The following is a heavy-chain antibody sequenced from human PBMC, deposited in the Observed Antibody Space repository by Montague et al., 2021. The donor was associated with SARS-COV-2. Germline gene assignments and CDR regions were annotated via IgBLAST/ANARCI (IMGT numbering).Heavy chain of an antibody. D-gene: IGHD3-3*01. J-gene: IGHJ6*02. V-gene: IGHV4-4*07. CDR1: GGSISSYY. CDR2: IHTSGST. Sequence: SETLSLTCTVSGGSISSYYWSWIRQSAGKGLEWIGRIHTSGSTDYNPSLNSRVTTSVDTSKNQFSLKLSSVTAADTAVYYCASGKYYDFWSGYYSHDYVSGMDAWGQGTTVTVSS. CDR3: ASGKYYDFWSGYYSHDYVSGMDA.